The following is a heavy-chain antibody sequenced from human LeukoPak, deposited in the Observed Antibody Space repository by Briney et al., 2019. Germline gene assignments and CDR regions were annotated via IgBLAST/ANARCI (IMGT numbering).Heavy chain of an antibody. J-gene: IGHJ4*02. CDR2: ISGSGGST. Sequence: GGSLRLSYAASGFTFSSYAMSWVRQAPGKGLEWVSAISGSGGSTYYADSVKGRFTISRDNSKNTLYLHMNSLRAEDTAVYYCAKDPLYGVGATTYFDYWGQGTLVTVSS. V-gene: IGHV3-23*01. CDR3: AKDPLYGVGATTYFDY. D-gene: IGHD1-26*01. CDR1: GFTFSSYA.